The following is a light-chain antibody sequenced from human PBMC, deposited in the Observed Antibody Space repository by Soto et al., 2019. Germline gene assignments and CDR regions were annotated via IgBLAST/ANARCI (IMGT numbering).Light chain of an antibody. Sequence: QSALTQPASVSGSPGQTITISCAGTNFDIGRYDYVSWYRQHPGEAPKLIIFEVNNRPSGVSNRFSGSKSGNTASLTIFGRQVEDEDLYFCSSYTSASALGIFGGGTKLTVL. CDR3: SSYTSASALGI. CDR1: NFDIGRYDY. J-gene: IGLJ2*01. V-gene: IGLV2-14*01. CDR2: EVN.